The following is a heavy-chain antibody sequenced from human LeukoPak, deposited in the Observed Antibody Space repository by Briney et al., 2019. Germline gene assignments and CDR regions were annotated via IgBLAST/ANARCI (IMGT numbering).Heavy chain of an antibody. CDR3: AGAPGITVADGNLSFDY. CDR1: GFTFSGYA. CDR2: ISNDGSYK. J-gene: IGHJ4*02. V-gene: IGHV3-30*04. Sequence: GGSLRLSCAASGFTFSGYAMHWVRQAPGKGLEWVAVISNDGSYKFYADSVKGRFTISRDNSKNTLFLQMNSLRAEDTAVYYCAGAPGITVADGNLSFDYWAREPWSPSPQ. D-gene: IGHD6-19*01.